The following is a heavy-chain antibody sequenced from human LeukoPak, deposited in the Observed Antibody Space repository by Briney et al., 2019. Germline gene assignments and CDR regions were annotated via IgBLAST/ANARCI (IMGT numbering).Heavy chain of an antibody. Sequence: GGSLRLSCVTSGITFSNYYMHWVRQVPGEGLVWVSHIIQDGSVTSYAGFVKGRFTISRDNAKNTVYLQLNNLRAEDTAVYYCATDDYRGLGYWGQGTLVTVSS. CDR1: GITFSNYY. J-gene: IGHJ4*02. D-gene: IGHD3-16*01. CDR3: ATDDYRGLGY. CDR2: IIQDGSVT. V-gene: IGHV3-74*01.